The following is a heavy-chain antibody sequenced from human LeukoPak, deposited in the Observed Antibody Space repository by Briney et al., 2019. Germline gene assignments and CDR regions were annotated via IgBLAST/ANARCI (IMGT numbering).Heavy chain of an antibody. CDR1: GGSISSSSYY. D-gene: IGHD3-10*01. Sequence: SETLSLTCTVSGGSISSSSYYWGWLRQPPGKGLEWIGSIYYSGSTYYNPSLKSRVTISVDTSKNQFSLKLSSVTAADTAVYYCARHTKSRITMVRGSLGAFDIWGQGTMVTVSS. V-gene: IGHV4-39*01. CDR2: IYYSGST. J-gene: IGHJ3*02. CDR3: ARHTKSRITMVRGSLGAFDI.